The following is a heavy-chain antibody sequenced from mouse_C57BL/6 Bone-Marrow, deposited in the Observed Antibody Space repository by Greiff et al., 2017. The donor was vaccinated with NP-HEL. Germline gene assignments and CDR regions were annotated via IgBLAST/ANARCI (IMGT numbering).Heavy chain of an antibody. CDR2: ISDGGSYT. V-gene: IGHV5-4*01. CDR1: GFTFSSYA. J-gene: IGHJ1*03. CDR3: ARDSVSFIATWYCDV. Sequence: EVHLVESGGGLVKPGGSLKLSCAASGFTFSSYAMSWVRQTPEKRLEWVATISDGGSYTYYPDNVKGRSTISRDNAKNNLYLQMSHLKSEDTAMYYCARDSVSFIATWYCDVWGTGTTVTVSS. D-gene: IGHD1-1*01.